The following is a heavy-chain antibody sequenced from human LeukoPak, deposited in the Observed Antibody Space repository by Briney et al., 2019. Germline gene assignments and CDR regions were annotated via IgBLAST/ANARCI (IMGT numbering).Heavy chain of an antibody. Sequence: GRSLRLSCAASGFTFSSYGMHWVRQAPGKGLEWVAVISYDGSNKYYADSVRGRFTISRDNSKNTLCLQMNSLRAEDTAVYYCAKFLVAAESEFDYWGQGTLVAVSS. V-gene: IGHV3-30*18. CDR1: GFTFSSYG. J-gene: IGHJ4*02. D-gene: IGHD2-15*01. CDR2: ISYDGSNK. CDR3: AKFLVAAESEFDY.